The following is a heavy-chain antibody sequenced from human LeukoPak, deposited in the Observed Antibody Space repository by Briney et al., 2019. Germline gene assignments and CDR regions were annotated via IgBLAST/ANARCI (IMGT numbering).Heavy chain of an antibody. V-gene: IGHV4-34*01. Sequence: SETLSLTCAVYGGSFSGYYWSWIRQPPGKGLEWIGEINHSGSTNYNPSLKSRVTISVDTSKNHFSLKLSSVTAADTAVYYCARGRVDNRVYYGMDVWGQGTTVTVSS. D-gene: IGHD2/OR15-2a*01. CDR3: ARGRVDNRVYYGMDV. CDR2: INHSGST. CDR1: GGSFSGYY. J-gene: IGHJ6*02.